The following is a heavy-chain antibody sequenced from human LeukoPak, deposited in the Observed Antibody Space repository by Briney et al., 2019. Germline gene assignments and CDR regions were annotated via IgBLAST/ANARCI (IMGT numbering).Heavy chain of an antibody. CDR1: GYTFTGYY. D-gene: IGHD5-18*01. V-gene: IGHV1-2*02. J-gene: IGHJ5*02. CDR2: INPNSGGT. Sequence: ASVKVSCKASGYTFTGYYMHWVRQAPGQGLEWMGWINPNSGGTNYAQKFQGRVTMTRDTSTSTAYMEPRSLRSDDTAVSYCARDFRPGVFSARKKNWFDPWGQGTLVTVSS. CDR3: ARDFRPGVFSARKKNWFDP.